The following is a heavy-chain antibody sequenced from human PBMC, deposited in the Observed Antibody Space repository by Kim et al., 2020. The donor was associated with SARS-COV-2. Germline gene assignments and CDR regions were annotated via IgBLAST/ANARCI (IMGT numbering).Heavy chain of an antibody. Sequence: ASVKVSCKASGYTFTSYGISWVRQAPGQGLEWMGWISAYNGNTNYAQKLQGRVTMTTDTSTSTAYMELRSLRSDDTAVYYCARDRGYYGSGSDTRFDYWGQGTLVTVSS. V-gene: IGHV1-18*04. CDR1: GYTFTSYG. J-gene: IGHJ4*02. D-gene: IGHD3-10*01. CDR2: ISAYNGNT. CDR3: ARDRGYYGSGSDTRFDY.